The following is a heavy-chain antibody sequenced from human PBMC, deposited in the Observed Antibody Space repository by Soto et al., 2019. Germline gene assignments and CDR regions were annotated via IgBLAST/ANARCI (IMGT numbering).Heavy chain of an antibody. CDR3: ARSLVNGTYEAFDI. CDR2: IYPGDSDT. CDR1: GYNFNRYW. D-gene: IGHD6-13*01. V-gene: IGHV5-51*03. Sequence: EVYLAQSGAEVKKPGESLKISCKGSGYNFNRYWIGWVRQMPGKGLGWMGVIYPGDSDTRYSPSLQGQVTISAVKSSSAAYVQWSSLQASDTATYYCARSLVNGTYEAFDIWGQGTMVTVSS. J-gene: IGHJ3*02.